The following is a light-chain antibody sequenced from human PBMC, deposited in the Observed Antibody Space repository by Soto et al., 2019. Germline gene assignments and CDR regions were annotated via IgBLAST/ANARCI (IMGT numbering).Light chain of an antibody. CDR3: GSYTSSNSLYV. J-gene: IGLJ1*01. Sequence: QSVLAQPPSVSKAPWQRVTISCSGSGSNIGSNVVNWYQQLPGKAPKLLIYYNDRLSSGVSARFSGSKSGTSASLAISRLQSEDEADYYCGSYTSSNSLYVFGNGTKVTVL. CDR2: YND. V-gene: IGLV1-36*01. CDR1: GSNIGSNV.